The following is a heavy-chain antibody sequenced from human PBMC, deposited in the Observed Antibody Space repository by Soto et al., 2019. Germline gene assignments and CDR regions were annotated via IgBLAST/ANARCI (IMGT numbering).Heavy chain of an antibody. J-gene: IGHJ6*02. CDR1: GDSVSSNSAL. CDR2: TYYRSKWYN. V-gene: IGHV6-1*01. Sequence: PSQTLSLTCAISGDSVSSNSALWTWIRQSPSRGLERLGRTYYRSKWYNDYAVSVKSRITINPDTSKNQFSLQLNSVTPDDTAIYYCARGHYYYGLDVWGLGTTVTVSS. CDR3: ARGHYYYGLDV.